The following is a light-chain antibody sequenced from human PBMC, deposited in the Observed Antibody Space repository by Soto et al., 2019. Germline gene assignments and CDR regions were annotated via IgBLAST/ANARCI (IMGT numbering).Light chain of an antibody. CDR1: SSNIGNNY. CDR3: GTWDSSLSVPYV. V-gene: IGLV1-51*02. CDR2: ENN. J-gene: IGLJ1*01. Sequence: QSVLTQPPSVSAAPGQTVTISCSGSSSNIGNNYVSWYQQLPGTAPKLLIYENNKRPSGIPDRFSGSKSGTSATLSITGLQTGDEADYYCGTWDSSLSVPYVFGTGTKLTVL.